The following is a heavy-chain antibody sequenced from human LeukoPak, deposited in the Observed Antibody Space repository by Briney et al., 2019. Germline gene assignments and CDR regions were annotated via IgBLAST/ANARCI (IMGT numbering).Heavy chain of an antibody. D-gene: IGHD5-24*01. J-gene: IGHJ4*02. CDR3: ARDPEMATIFSGDY. Sequence: ASVKVSCKASGYTFTSYAMNWVRQAPGQGLEWMGWINANTGNPTYAQGFTGRFVFSLDTSVSTAYLQISSLKAEDTAVYYCARDPEMATIFSGDYWGQGTLVTVSS. CDR2: INANTGNP. V-gene: IGHV7-4-1*02. CDR1: GYTFTSYA.